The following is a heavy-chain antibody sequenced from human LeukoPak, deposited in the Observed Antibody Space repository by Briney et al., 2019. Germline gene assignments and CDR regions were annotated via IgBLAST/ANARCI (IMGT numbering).Heavy chain of an antibody. CDR1: GFTFSTYS. CDR3: ARGYIRDLDSSGYYSNDAFDI. Sequence: PGGSLRLSCAASGFTFSTYSMNWVRQAPGKGLEWVSSITSSTSYIYYADSVKGRFTVSRDNAKNSLYLQMNSLRAEDTAVYYCARGYIRDLDSSGYYSNDAFDIWGQGTMVTVSS. D-gene: IGHD3-22*01. V-gene: IGHV3-21*01. CDR2: ITSSTSYI. J-gene: IGHJ3*02.